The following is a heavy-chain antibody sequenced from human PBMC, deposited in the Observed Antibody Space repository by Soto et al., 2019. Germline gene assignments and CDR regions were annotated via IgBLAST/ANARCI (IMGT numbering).Heavy chain of an antibody. CDR1: GGSFSGYQ. J-gene: IGHJ6*03. D-gene: IGHD3-10*01. CDR3: ARGLILWFGEFSRRGGYYYYMDV. CDR2: SRIAETS. Sequence: QVQLQQWGAGLLKPSETLSLTCAVYGGSFSGYQWTWIRQTPGKRLEWIGKSRIAETSITTRPSRVASRFLVDTPKKQISLKLSSVTAADTAVYYCARGLILWFGEFSRRGGYYYYMDVWGKGTTVTVSS. V-gene: IGHV4-34*01.